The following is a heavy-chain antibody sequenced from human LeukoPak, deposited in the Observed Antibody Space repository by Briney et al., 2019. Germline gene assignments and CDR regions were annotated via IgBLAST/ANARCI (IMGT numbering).Heavy chain of an antibody. D-gene: IGHD3-10*01. Sequence: PSETLSLTCTVSGGSISSYYWSWIRQPPGKGLEWIGYIYYSGSTNYNPSLKSRVTISVDTSKNQFSLKLSSVTAADTAVYYCARDIRSYGIDYWGQGTLVTVSS. J-gene: IGHJ4*02. CDR2: IYYSGST. CDR3: ARDIRSYGIDY. CDR1: GGSISSYY. V-gene: IGHV4-59*01.